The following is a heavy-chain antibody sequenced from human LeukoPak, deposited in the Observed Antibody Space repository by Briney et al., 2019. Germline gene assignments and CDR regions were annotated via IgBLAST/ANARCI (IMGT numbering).Heavy chain of an antibody. J-gene: IGHJ4*02. D-gene: IGHD3-22*01. CDR1: RFTFSSSA. Sequence: GGSLRLSCAASRFTFSSSAMSWIRQAPGKGLEWVSSFGTRSTSIYHAGSVKGRFAISRDNAKNSLYLQMNSLRAEDTALYYCAREVSEGFDFWGQGTLVTVSS. CDR2: FGTRSTSI. CDR3: AREVSEGFDF. V-gene: IGHV3-21*01.